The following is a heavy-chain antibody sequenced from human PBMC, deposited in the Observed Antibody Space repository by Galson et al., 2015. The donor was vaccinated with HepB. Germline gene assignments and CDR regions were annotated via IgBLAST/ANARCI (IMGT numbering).Heavy chain of an antibody. CDR1: GGSISSYY. V-gene: IGHV4-59*01. CDR2: IYYSGST. D-gene: IGHD5-18*01. J-gene: IGHJ3*02. CDR3: ARDAGYSYGLDAFDI. Sequence: ETLSLTCTVSGGSISSYYWSWIRQPPGKGLEWIGYIYYSGSTNYNPSLKSRVTISVDTSKNQFSLKLSSVTAADTAVYYCARDAGYSYGLDAFDIWGQGTMVTVSS.